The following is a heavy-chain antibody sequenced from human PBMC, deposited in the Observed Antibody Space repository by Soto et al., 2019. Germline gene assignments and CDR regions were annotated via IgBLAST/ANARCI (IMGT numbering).Heavy chain of an antibody. CDR1: GGSISSYY. V-gene: IGHV4-59*01. D-gene: IGHD7-27*01. CDR2: IYSTGSTT. CDR3: ARRWGTYFDY. Sequence: QVQLQESGPGLVKPSETLSLTCTVSGGSISSYYWSWIRQPPGKGLEWIGYIYSTGSTTNYNPSLNSRSTVAXDTSKNQFSLTLSSVTAADTAVYYCARRWGTYFDYWGQGTLVTVSS. J-gene: IGHJ4*02.